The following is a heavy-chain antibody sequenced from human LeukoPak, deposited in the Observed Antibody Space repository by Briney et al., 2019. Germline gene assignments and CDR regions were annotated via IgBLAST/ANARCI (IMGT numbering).Heavy chain of an antibody. Sequence: GGSLRLSCAASGFTFTTYWMSWVRQAPGKGLEWVANINQDGSEKYYVDSMKGRFTISRDNAKNSLYLQMNSLRAEDTAVYYCARDKIVGATTGSYFDLWGRGTLATVSS. CDR1: GFTFTTYW. CDR3: ARDKIVGATTGSYFDL. CDR2: INQDGSEK. D-gene: IGHD1-26*01. J-gene: IGHJ2*01. V-gene: IGHV3-7*01.